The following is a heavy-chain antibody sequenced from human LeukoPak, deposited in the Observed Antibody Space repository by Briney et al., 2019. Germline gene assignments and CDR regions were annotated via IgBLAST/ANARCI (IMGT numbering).Heavy chain of an antibody. CDR1: GFTFSSYA. D-gene: IGHD5-18*01. CDR3: GIQLWSDYFDY. V-gene: IGHV3-23*01. Sequence: GGSLRLSCAASGFTFSSYAMSWVRQAPGKGLEWVSAISGSGGSTYYADSVKGRFTISRDNSKNTLYLQMNSLRAEDTAVYYCGIQLWSDYFDYWGQGTLVTVSS. J-gene: IGHJ4*02. CDR2: ISGSGGST.